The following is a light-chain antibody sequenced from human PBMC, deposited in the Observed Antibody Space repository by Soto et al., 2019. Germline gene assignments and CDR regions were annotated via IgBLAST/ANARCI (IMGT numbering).Light chain of an antibody. J-gene: IGKJ5*01. CDR3: QQRSNWPPSIT. V-gene: IGKV3-11*01. CDR1: QSVSSY. Sequence: GFTQFPSTVSLSPGDGATLSCRASQSVSSYLAWYQQKRGQAPRLLIYDSSNRATGIPARFSGSGSGTDFSLIISSLEPEDFAVYYCQQRSNWPPSITFGQGTLLEIK. CDR2: DSS.